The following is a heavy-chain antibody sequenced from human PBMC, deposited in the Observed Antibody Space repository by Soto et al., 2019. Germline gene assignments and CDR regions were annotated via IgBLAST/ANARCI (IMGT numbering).Heavy chain of an antibody. CDR2: ISSSSNYI. J-gene: IGHJ5*02. D-gene: IGHD4-17*01. Sequence: EVQLVESGGGLVKPGGSLRLSCAASGFTFSNYAMNWVRQAPGKGLEWVASISSSSNYIYYADSLKGRFTVSRDNAKNSLQLQVDSLRAEDTAVYYCARGGVYGGNSHPGWLDPWGQGTLVTVSS. CDR3: ARGGVYGGNSHPGWLDP. CDR1: GFTFSNYA. V-gene: IGHV3-21*01.